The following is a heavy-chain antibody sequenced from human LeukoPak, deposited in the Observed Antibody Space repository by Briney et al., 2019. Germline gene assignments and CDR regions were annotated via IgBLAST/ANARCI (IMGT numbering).Heavy chain of an antibody. CDR2: IYYSGST. J-gene: IGHJ3*02. Sequence: SETLSLTCTASGGSISSYYWSWIRQPPGKGLEWIGDIYYSGSTNYYPSLKRRVTISVDTSKNQFSLKLSSVTAADTAVYYCARDRKAAWEGAFDIWGQGTMVTVSS. D-gene: IGHD1-26*01. V-gene: IGHV4-59*01. CDR3: ARDRKAAWEGAFDI. CDR1: GGSISSYY.